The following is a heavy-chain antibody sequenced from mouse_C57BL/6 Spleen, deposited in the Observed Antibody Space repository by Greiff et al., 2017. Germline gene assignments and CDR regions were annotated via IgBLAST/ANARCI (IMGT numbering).Heavy chain of an antibody. Sequence: VQLQQPGAELVKPGASVKMSCKASGYTFTSYWITWVKQRPGQGLEWIGDIYPGSGSTNYNEKFKSKATLTVDTSSSTAYMQLSSLTSEDSAVYYCARSHSLYSEFAYWGQGTLVTVSA. CDR1: GYTFTSYW. D-gene: IGHD1-1*01. CDR2: IYPGSGST. CDR3: ARSHSLYSEFAY. J-gene: IGHJ3*01. V-gene: IGHV1-55*01.